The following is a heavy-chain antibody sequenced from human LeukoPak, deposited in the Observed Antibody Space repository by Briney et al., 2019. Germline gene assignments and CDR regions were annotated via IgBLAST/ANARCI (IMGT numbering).Heavy chain of an antibody. CDR1: GFTFSSYE. D-gene: IGHD6-13*01. CDR3: AGEGSAIERRLGGSSSFHYHYYMDV. Sequence: GGSLRLSCAASGFTFSSYEMNWVRQAPGKGLEWVSYISSSGSTIYYADSVKGRFTISRDNAKNSLYLQMNSLRAEDTAVYYCAGEGSAIERRLGGSSSFHYHYYMDVWGKGTTVTVSS. CDR2: ISSSGSTI. J-gene: IGHJ6*03. V-gene: IGHV3-48*03.